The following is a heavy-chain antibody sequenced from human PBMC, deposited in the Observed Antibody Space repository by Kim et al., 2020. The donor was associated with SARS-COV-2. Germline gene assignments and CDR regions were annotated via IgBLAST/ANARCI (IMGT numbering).Heavy chain of an antibody. CDR3: ARGLRYFDWLLDWFDP. V-gene: IGHV4-4*02. CDR1: GGSISSSNW. CDR2: IYHSGST. D-gene: IGHD3-9*01. J-gene: IGHJ5*02. Sequence: SETLSLTCAVSGGSISSSNWWSWVRQPPGKGLEWIGEIYHSGSTNYNPSLKSRVTISVDKSKNQFSLKLSSVTAADTAVYYCARGLRYFDWLLDWFDPWRQGTLVTVSS.